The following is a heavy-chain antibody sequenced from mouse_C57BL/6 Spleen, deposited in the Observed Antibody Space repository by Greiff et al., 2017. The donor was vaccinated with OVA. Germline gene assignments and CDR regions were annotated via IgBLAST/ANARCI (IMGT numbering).Heavy chain of an antibody. CDR1: GFTFSDYY. D-gene: IGHD2-1*01. CDR2: INYDGSST. V-gene: IGHV5-16*01. Sequence: EVQLVESEGGLVQPGSSMKLSCTASGFTFSDYYMAWVRQVPEKGLEWVANINYDGSSTYYLDSLKSRFIISRDNAKNILYLQMSSLKSEDTATYYCARVLYGNYDAMDYWGQGTSVTVSS. CDR3: ARVLYGNYDAMDY. J-gene: IGHJ4*01.